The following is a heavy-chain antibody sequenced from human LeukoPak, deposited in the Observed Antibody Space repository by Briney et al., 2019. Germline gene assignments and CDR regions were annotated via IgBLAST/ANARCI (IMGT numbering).Heavy chain of an antibody. D-gene: IGHD6-19*01. V-gene: IGHV3-13*01. CDR3: ARGLAVAAPGMDV. CDR2: IGTVGDT. J-gene: IGHJ6*02. Sequence: GGSLRLSCAASGFTFSSYDMHWVRQATGKGLEWVSAIGTVGDTYYPGSVKGRFTISRENAKNSLYLQMNSLRAGDTAVYYCARGLAVAAPGMDVWGQGTTVTVSS. CDR1: GFTFSSYD.